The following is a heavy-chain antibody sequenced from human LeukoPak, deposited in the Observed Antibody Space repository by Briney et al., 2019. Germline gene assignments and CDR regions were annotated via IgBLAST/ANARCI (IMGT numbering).Heavy chain of an antibody. CDR3: AKQLGYCSSTSCYSFDY. V-gene: IGHV3-30*02. D-gene: IGHD2-2*02. CDR1: GFTFSSYG. Sequence: GGSLSLSCAASGFTFSSYGMHWVRQAPGKGLEWVAFIRYDGSNKYYADSVKGRFTISRDNSKNTLYLQMNSLRAEDTAVYYCAKQLGYCSSTSCYSFDYWGQGTLVTVSS. CDR2: IRYDGSNK. J-gene: IGHJ4*02.